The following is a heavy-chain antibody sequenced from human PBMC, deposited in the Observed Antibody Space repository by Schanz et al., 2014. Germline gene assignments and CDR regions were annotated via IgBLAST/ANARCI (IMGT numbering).Heavy chain of an antibody. D-gene: IGHD1-26*01. CDR2: ISGDHRNT. J-gene: IGHJ4*02. CDR3: ARGGSGSHYRLDY. CDR1: GFSFSDHA. V-gene: IGHV3-23*04. Sequence: EVQLVESGGGLVQPGGSLRLSCAASGFSFSDHAMDWVRQAAGKGLEWVSSISGDHRNTFYADSVKGRFTISRDNSKNTLYLQMNSLRAEDTGLYFCARGGSGSHYRLDYWGQGTLVIVSS.